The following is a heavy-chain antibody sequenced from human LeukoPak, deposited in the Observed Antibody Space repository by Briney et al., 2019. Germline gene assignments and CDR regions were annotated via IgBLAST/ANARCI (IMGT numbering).Heavy chain of an antibody. CDR2: IYTSGST. V-gene: IGHV4-38-2*02. CDR3: ARAPGFVVVPAGFYYYYYMDV. Sequence: SVTLSLTCTVYNYSITTGYYWGWIRQPPGKGMEWIERIYTSGSTIYNPFLKSRVTMSVDTSKNQFSLKLSSVTAAVTAVYYCARAPGFVVVPAGFYYYYYMDVWGKGTTVTVSS. CDR1: NYSITTGYY. D-gene: IGHD2-2*01. J-gene: IGHJ6*03.